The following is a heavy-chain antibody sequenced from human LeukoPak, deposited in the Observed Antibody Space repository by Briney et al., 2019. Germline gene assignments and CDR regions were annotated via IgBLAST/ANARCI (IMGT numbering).Heavy chain of an antibody. V-gene: IGHV1-2*02. CDR3: ARLLYGTYDAFDI. D-gene: IGHD2-2*02. CDR1: GYTFTGYY. J-gene: IGHJ3*02. Sequence: ASVTVSCKASGYTFTGYYMHWVRQAPGQGLEWMGWINPNSGGTNYAQKFQGRVTMTRDTSISTAYMELSRLRSDDTAVYYCARLLYGTYDAFDIWGQGTMVTVSS. CDR2: INPNSGGT.